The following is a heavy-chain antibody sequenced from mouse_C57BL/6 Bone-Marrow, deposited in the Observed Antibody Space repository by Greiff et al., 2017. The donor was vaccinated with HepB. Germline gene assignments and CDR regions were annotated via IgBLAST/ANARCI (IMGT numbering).Heavy chain of an antibody. CDR3: ARPWSAWFAY. CDR1: GFTFSSYA. Sequence: EVHLVESGGGLVKPGGSLKLSCAASGFTFSSYAMSWVRQTPEKRLEWVATISDGGSYTYYPDNVKGRFTISRDNAKNNLYLQMSHLKSEDTAMYYCARPWSAWFAYWGQGTLVTVSA. V-gene: IGHV5-4*01. J-gene: IGHJ3*01. CDR2: ISDGGSYT.